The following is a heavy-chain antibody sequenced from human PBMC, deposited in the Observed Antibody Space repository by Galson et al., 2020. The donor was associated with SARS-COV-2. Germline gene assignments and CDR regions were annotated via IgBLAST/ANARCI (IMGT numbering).Heavy chain of an antibody. CDR3: ARHVGAMGSFDL. Sequence: ETSETLSLTCTVSGDSISGYYWSWIRQPPGTGLEWIGYIYYSGSTSYNPSLKSRVTISVVTPENQFSLKLSSVTAADTAVYFCARHVGAMGSFDLWGRGTLVTVSS. D-gene: IGHD3-10*01. J-gene: IGHJ2*01. V-gene: IGHV4-59*08. CDR1: GDSISGYY. CDR2: IYYSGST.